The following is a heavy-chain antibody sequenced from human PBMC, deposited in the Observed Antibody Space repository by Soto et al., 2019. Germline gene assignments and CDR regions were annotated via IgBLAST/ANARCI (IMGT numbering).Heavy chain of an antibody. CDR2: ISSSSYI. CDR3: ARGRLGYSYGYYYYYGMDV. D-gene: IGHD5-18*01. Sequence: GGSLRLSCAASGFTFSSYSMNWVRQAPGKVLEWVSSISSSSYIYYADSVKGRFTISRDNAKNSLYLQMNSLRAEDTAVYYCARGRLGYSYGYYYYYGMDVWGQGTTVTVSS. V-gene: IGHV3-21*01. CDR1: GFTFSSYS. J-gene: IGHJ6*02.